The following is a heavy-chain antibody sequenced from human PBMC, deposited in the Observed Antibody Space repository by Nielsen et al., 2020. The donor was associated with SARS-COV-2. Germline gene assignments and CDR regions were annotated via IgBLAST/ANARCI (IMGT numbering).Heavy chain of an antibody. CDR3: ARGQFDFDY. CDR2: TSSDGSTT. D-gene: IGHD3-3*01. J-gene: IGHJ4*02. V-gene: IGHV3-74*01. Sequence: GVLKISCAASGFTFRSYWMHWVRQAPGKGLVWVSRTSSDGSTTNYADSVKGRFTISRDNAKNTLYLQMNSLRAEDTALYHCARGQFDFDYWGQGTLVTVSS. CDR1: GFTFRSYW.